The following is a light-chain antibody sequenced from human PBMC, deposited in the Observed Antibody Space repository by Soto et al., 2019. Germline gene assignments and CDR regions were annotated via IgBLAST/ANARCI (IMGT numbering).Light chain of an antibody. Sequence: DIQMTQSPSTLSASVGDRVTITCRASESIGSWLAWYQQKPGKAPKVLIYKVSALKSGVPSRFTGSGSGTEFNLTISSLQPDDFATDDCQEYNSYSRTFGQGTKVEIK. J-gene: IGKJ1*01. V-gene: IGKV1-5*03. CDR3: QEYNSYSRT. CDR1: ESIGSW. CDR2: KVS.